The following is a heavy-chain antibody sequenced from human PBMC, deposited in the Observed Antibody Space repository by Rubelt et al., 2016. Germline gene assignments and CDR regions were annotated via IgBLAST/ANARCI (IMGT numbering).Heavy chain of an antibody. CDR3: ARATDSSGYGPFDY. Sequence: VQLLESGGGLVQPGGSLRLSCAASGFTFRSYGMNWVRQAPGKGLEWVAFIRNDCTKQYYADSVKGRFPISRDNSKNTLYLQMNSLRAEDTAVYYCARATDSSGYGPFDYWGQGTLVAVSS. J-gene: IGHJ4*02. D-gene: IGHD3-22*01. CDR1: GFTFRSYG. CDR2: IRNDCTKQ. V-gene: IGHV3-30*02.